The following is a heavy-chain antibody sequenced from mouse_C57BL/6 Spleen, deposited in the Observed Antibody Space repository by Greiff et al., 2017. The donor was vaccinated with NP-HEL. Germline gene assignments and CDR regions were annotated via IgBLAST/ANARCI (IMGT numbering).Heavy chain of an antibody. CDR2: IYPGDGDT. V-gene: IGHV1-82*01. Sequence: QVQLQQSGPELVKPGASVKISCKASGYAFSSSWMNWVKQRPGKGLEWIGRIYPGDGDTNYNGKFKGKATLTADKSSSKAYMQLSSLTSEDSAVYFCATDSSTWFAYWGQGTLVTVSA. D-gene: IGHD3-2*02. CDR1: GYAFSSSW. CDR3: ATDSSTWFAY. J-gene: IGHJ3*01.